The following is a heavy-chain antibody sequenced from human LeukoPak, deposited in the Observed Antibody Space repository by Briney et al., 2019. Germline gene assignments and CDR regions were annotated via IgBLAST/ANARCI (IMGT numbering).Heavy chain of an antibody. CDR3: ARRITMVRGVKRITNWFDP. CDR2: IYYSGST. D-gene: IGHD3-10*01. J-gene: IGHJ5*02. Sequence: SETLSLTCTVSGGSISSSSYYWGWIRQPPGKGLEWIGSIYYSGSTYYNPSLKSRVTISVDTSKNQFSLKLSSVTAADTAVYYCARRITMVRGVKRITNWFDPWGQGTLVTVSP. V-gene: IGHV4-39*01. CDR1: GGSISSSSYY.